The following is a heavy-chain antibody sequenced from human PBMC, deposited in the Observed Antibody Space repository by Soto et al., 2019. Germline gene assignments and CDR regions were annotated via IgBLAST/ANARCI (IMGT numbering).Heavy chain of an antibody. J-gene: IGHJ3*02. V-gene: IGHV1-18*01. CDR3: ATPMYPRGAFDI. D-gene: IGHD2-2*01. Sequence: ASEKVSCKASGYTFTSYGISWVRQAPGQGLEWMGWIRAYNGNTNYAQKLQGRVTMTTDTSTSTAYMELRSLRSDDTAVYYCATPMYPRGAFDIWGQGTMVTVSS. CDR1: GYTFTSYG. CDR2: IRAYNGNT.